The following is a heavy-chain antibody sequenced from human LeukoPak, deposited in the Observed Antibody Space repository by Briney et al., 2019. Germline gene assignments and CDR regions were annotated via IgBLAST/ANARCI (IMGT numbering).Heavy chain of an antibody. CDR1: GGSISSYY. J-gene: IGHJ6*03. CDR2: IYYSGST. Sequence: SETLSLTCTVSGGSISSYYWSWIRQPPGKGLEWIGYIYYSGSTNYNPSLKSRVTISVDTSKNQFSLKLSSVTAADTAVYYCARAVGGSYYYYYYMDVWGKGTTVTVSS. D-gene: IGHD1-26*01. CDR3: ARAVGGSYYYYYYMDV. V-gene: IGHV4-59*01.